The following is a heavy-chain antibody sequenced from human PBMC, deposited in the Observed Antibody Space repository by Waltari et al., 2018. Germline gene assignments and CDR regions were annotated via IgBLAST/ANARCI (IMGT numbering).Heavy chain of an antibody. J-gene: IGHJ4*02. D-gene: IGHD2-2*01. CDR3: AIDLEPLVVVPAATHY. V-gene: IGHV1-18*01. CDR1: GYTFTSYG. CDR2: ISAYNCNK. Sequence: QVQLVQSGAEVKKPGASVKVSCKASGYTFTSYGISWVRQAPGQGLEWMGWISAYNCNKNYARKLQGRVTMTTDTSTRTAYMELRSLRSDDTAVYYCAIDLEPLVVVPAATHYWGQGTLVTVSS.